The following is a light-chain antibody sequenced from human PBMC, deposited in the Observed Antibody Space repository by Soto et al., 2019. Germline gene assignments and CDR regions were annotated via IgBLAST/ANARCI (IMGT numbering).Light chain of an antibody. CDR2: AVS. CDR1: QGIENE. V-gene: IGKV1-6*01. CDR3: QQTYTVPFT. J-gene: IGKJ4*01. Sequence: AIHLTQSQYSLSASVGDRVPLTCLASQGIENELGWYQQKSGGVPKLLISAVSNLQGGVPSRFSGRGSGTDFSLTISSLRLEDFATYFCQQTYTVPFTFGGGTKVDI.